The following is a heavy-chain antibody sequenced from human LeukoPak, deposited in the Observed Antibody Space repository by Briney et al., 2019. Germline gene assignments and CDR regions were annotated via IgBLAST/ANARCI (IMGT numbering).Heavy chain of an antibody. CDR3: AREGRGQWQVRGPGAFDI. Sequence: ASVKVSCKASGYTFTGYYMHWVRQAPGQGLEWLGRINPNSGGTNNAQKFQGRVTMTRYTSISTAYMELSRLRSDDTAVYYCAREGRGQWQVRGPGAFDIWGQGTMVTVSS. CDR2: INPNSGGT. CDR1: GYTFTGYY. D-gene: IGHD6-19*01. V-gene: IGHV1-2*06. J-gene: IGHJ3*02.